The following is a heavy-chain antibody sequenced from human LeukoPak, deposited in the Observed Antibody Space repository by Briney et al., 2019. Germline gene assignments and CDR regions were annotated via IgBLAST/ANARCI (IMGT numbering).Heavy chain of an antibody. V-gene: IGHV3-11*04. D-gene: IGHD3-22*01. J-gene: IGHJ4*02. Sequence: GGSLRLSCAASGFTFSDYYMNWMRQAPGKGLEWVSYISSSGNTIYYADSVKGRFTISRDNAKNSLYLQMNSLRAEDAALYYCAGRGDSSGYNYIDYWGQGTLVTVSS. CDR2: ISSSGNTI. CDR3: AGRGDSSGYNYIDY. CDR1: GFTFSDYY.